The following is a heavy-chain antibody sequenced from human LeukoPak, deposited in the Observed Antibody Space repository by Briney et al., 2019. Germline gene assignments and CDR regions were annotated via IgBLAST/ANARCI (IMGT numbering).Heavy chain of an antibody. V-gene: IGHV3-21*01. CDR2: ISSSGSYI. Sequence: GGSLRLSCAPSTFTFSSYSMNWVRQAPGKGLEWVSSISSSGSYISYADSVKGRFTISRDNAKNSLYLQMSSLRAEDTAVYYCAREVDYVFDFRGQGTLVTVSS. CDR1: TFTFSSYS. J-gene: IGHJ4*02. D-gene: IGHD4-17*01. CDR3: AREVDYVFDF.